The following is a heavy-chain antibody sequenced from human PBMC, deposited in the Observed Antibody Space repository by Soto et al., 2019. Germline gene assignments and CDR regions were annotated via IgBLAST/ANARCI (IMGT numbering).Heavy chain of an antibody. D-gene: IGHD5-12*01. Sequence: GASVKVSCKASGYTFTGYYMHWVRQAPGQGLEWMGWINPNSGGTNYAQKFQGRVTMTRDTSISTAYMELSRLRSDDTAVYYCARELGHAYSGYDSPYYYGMDVWGKGTTVTVSS. V-gene: IGHV1-2*02. J-gene: IGHJ6*04. CDR1: GYTFTGYY. CDR3: ARELGHAYSGYDSPYYYGMDV. CDR2: INPNSGGT.